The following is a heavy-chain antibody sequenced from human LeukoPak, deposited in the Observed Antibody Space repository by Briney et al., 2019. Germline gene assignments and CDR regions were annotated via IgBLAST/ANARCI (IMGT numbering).Heavy chain of an antibody. J-gene: IGHJ4*02. CDR3: ARVRWQQLYFHY. CDR1: GGTFSSYA. CDR2: IIPIFGTA. V-gene: IGHV1-69*05. D-gene: IGHD6-13*01. Sequence: SSAKVSCKASGGTFSSYAISWVRQAPGQGLEWMGGIIPIFGTANYAQKFQGRVTITTDESTSTAYMELSSLRSEDTAVYYCARVRWQQLYFHYWAQGTLVTVSS.